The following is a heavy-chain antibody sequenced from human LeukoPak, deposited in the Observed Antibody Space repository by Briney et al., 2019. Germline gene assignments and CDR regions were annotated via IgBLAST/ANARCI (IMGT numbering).Heavy chain of an antibody. D-gene: IGHD2-21*02. CDR1: GFTFSSYS. V-gene: IGHV3-23*01. J-gene: IGHJ2*01. CDR2: ISGSGGNT. Sequence: GGSLRLSCAASGFTFSSYSMSWVRRAPGKGLEWVSVISGSGGNTYYADSVKGRFTISRDNSKNTLDLQMITLRAEDTAVYYCAKHGVTSLRYFDLWGRGTLVTVSS. CDR3: AKHGVTSLRYFDL.